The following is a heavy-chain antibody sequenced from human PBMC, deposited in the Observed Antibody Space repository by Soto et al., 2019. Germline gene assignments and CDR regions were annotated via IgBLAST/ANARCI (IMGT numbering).Heavy chain of an antibody. J-gene: IGHJ6*03. D-gene: IGHD3-10*01. Sequence: SETLSLTCAVYGGSFSGYYWSWIRQPPGKGLEWIGEINHSGSTNYNPSLKSRVTISVDTSKNQFSLKLSSVTAADTAVYYCARAVGAYGGSGSYRYYYYYMDVWGKGTTVTVSS. CDR3: ARAVGAYGGSGSYRYYYYYMDV. CDR2: INHSGST. CDR1: GGSFSGYY. V-gene: IGHV4-34*01.